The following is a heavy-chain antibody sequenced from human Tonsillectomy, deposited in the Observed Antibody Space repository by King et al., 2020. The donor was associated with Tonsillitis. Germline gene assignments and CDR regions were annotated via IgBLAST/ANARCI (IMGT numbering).Heavy chain of an antibody. V-gene: IGHV4-34*01. CDR1: GGSFSGYY. D-gene: IGHD6-6*01. CDR2: INHSGST. CDR3: ARAKTRVQGSSTSKQGYSSSSGPGRADY. J-gene: IGHJ4*02. Sequence: VQLQQWGAGLLKPSETLSLTCAVYGGSFSGYYWSWIRQPPGKGLEWIGEINHSGSTNYNPSLKSRVTISVDTSKNQFSLKLSSVTAADTAVYYCARAKTRVQGSSTSKQGYSSSSGPGRADYWGQGTLVTVSS.